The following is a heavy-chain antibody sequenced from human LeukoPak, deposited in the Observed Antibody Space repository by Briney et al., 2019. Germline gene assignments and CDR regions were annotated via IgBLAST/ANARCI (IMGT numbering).Heavy chain of an antibody. CDR2: ISSDGSLK. J-gene: IGHJ6*04. Sequence: PGTSLRLSCAASGFNFNNHVMHWVRQAPGKGLEWLAVISSDGSLKYYADCAKGRFTLSRDNSQNTLYLQMNSLRAEDTAVYYCAELGITMIGGVWGKGTTVTISS. D-gene: IGHD3-10*02. CDR3: AELGITMIGGV. V-gene: IGHV3-30*04. CDR1: GFNFNNHV.